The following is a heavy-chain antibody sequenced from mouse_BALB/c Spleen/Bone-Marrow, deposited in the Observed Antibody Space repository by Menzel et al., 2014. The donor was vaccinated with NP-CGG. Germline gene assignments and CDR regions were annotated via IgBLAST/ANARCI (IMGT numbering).Heavy chain of an antibody. J-gene: IGHJ3*01. CDR2: IVPSSGYT. CDR1: GYTFTSYT. D-gene: IGHD4-1*01. V-gene: IGHV1-4*02. Sequence: VKLMESGAELARPGASVKMSCKASGYTFTSYTIQWVKRRPGQGLEWVVYIVPSSGYTDYNQNFRDKTTLTADKSSSTAYMQLSSLTSADSAVYYCAREARTGAWFAYWGQGTLVTVSA. CDR3: AREARTGAWFAY.